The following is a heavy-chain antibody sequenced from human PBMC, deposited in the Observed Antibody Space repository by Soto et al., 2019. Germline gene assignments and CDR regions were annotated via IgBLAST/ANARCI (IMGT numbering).Heavy chain of an antibody. CDR2: ISYEGSEK. CDR1: GFTFNFFG. V-gene: IGHV3-30*18. J-gene: IGHJ3*02. Sequence: QEQLVESGGGVVQAGRSLRLSCAASGFTFNFFGMHWVRQAPGKGLEWVAVISYEGSEKYYADSVKGRFTMSRDNSKNMVYLEMSSLRHEDTSVYYCANERRYSCDAFDIWGHWTMVTVSS. CDR3: ANERRYSCDAFDI. D-gene: IGHD5-12*01.